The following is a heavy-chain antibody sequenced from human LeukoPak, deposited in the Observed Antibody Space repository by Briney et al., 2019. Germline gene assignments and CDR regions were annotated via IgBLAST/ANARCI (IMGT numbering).Heavy chain of an antibody. CDR1: GGSISNYY. CDR2: IYTSGST. D-gene: IGHD4-17*01. CDR3: ARDQWDYDYGDYDPQYYYYYYMDV. J-gene: IGHJ6*03. V-gene: IGHV4-4*07. Sequence: SETLSLTCTVSGGSISNYYWSWIRQPAGKGLEWIGHIYTSGSTNYNPSLKSRVTMSVDTSKNQFSLKLTSVTAADTAVYYCARDQWDYDYGDYDPQYYYYYYMDVWGKGTTVTISS.